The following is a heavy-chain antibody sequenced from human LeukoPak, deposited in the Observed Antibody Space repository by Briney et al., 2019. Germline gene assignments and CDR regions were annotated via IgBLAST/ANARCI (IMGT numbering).Heavy chain of an antibody. CDR2: IYYSGST. D-gene: IGHD4-11*01. V-gene: IGHV4-59*01. J-gene: IGHJ5*02. CDR3: ARVDSNHVIFDP. Sequence: SETLSLTCTVSGGSIGSYYWSWIRQPPGKGLEWIGYIYYSGSTNYNPSLKSRVTISVDTSKNQFSLKLSSVTAADTAVYYCARVDSNHVIFDPWGQGTLVTVSS. CDR1: GGSIGSYY.